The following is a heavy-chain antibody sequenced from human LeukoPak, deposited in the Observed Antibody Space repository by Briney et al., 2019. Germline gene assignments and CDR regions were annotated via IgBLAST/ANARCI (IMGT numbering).Heavy chain of an antibody. J-gene: IGHJ6*02. V-gene: IGHV4-34*01. CDR1: GGSFSGYY. Sequence: SETLPLTCAVYGGSFSGYYWSWIRQPPGKGLEWIGEINHSGSTNYNPSLKSRVTISVDTSKNQFSLKLSSVTAADTAVYYCARDRRDERRYCSSTSCYTPYYYYGMDVWGQGTTVTVSS. CDR2: INHSGST. CDR3: ARDRRDERRYCSSTSCYTPYYYYGMDV. D-gene: IGHD2-2*02.